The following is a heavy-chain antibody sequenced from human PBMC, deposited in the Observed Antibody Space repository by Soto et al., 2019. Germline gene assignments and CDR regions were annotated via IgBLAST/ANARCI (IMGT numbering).Heavy chain of an antibody. CDR2: IYHSGST. J-gene: IGHJ6*02. CDR1: GGSISSGGYS. CDR3: ARLWGYGMDV. D-gene: IGHD3-10*01. Sequence: SETLSLTCAVSGGSISSGGYSWSWIRQPPGKGLEWIGYIYHSGSTYYNPSLKSRVTISVDRSKNQFSLKLSSVTAADTAVYYCARLWGYGMDVWGQGTTVTVSS. V-gene: IGHV4-30-2*01.